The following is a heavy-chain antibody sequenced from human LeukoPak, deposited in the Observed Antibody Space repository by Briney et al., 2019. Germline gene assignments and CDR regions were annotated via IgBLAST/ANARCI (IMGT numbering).Heavy chain of an antibody. J-gene: IGHJ4*02. D-gene: IGHD3-16*01. Sequence: ASVTVSCRASGYTFTGYYMHWVRQAPGQGLEWMGWINPNSGGTNYAQKFQGRVTMTRDTSISTAYMELSRLRSDDTAVYYCARVVRWGEGLDYWGQGTLVTVSS. V-gene: IGHV1-2*02. CDR1: GYTFTGYY. CDR2: INPNSGGT. CDR3: ARVVRWGEGLDY.